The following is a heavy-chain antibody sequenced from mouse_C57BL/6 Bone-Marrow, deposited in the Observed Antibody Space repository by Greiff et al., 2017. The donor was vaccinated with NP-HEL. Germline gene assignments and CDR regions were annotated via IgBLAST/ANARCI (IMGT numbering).Heavy chain of an antibody. CDR1: GFTFSDYY. J-gene: IGHJ2*01. Sequence: EVMLVESGGGLVQPGGSLKLSCAASGFTFSDYYMYWVRQTPEKRLEWVAYISNGGGSTYYPDTVKGRFTISRDNAKNTLYLQMSRLKSEDTAMYYCARQGTVVAPYFDYWGQGTTLTVSS. CDR3: ARQGTVVAPYFDY. D-gene: IGHD1-1*01. V-gene: IGHV5-12*01. CDR2: ISNGGGST.